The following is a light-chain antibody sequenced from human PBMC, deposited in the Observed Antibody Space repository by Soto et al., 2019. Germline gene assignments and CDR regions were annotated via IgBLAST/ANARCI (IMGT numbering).Light chain of an antibody. CDR2: GAS. CDR3: QQYGSSPS. J-gene: IGKJ3*01. CDR1: QSVSSSY. Sequence: EIVLTQSPGTLSLSPGERATLSCRASQSVSSSYLAWYRQRPGQAPRLLIYGASIRATGIPDRFSGSGSGTDFTLTISRLEPEDFAVHYCQQYGSSPSFGPGTKVDIK. V-gene: IGKV3-20*01.